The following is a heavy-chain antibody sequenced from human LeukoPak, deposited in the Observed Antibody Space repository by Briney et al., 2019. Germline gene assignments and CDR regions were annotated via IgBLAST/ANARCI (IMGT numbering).Heavy chain of an antibody. V-gene: IGHV4-39*07. J-gene: IGHJ4*02. CDR2: IYYSGST. D-gene: IGHD5-18*01. CDR1: GGSISSSSYY. Sequence: PSETLSLTCTVSGGSISSSSYYWGWIRQPPGKGLEWSGSIYYSGSTYYNPSLKSRVTISVDTSKNQFSLKLSSVTAADTAVYYCAMGEPKHTHVDTAMDDDEYYFDSWGQGTLVTVSS. CDR3: AMGEPKHTHVDTAMDDDEYYFDS.